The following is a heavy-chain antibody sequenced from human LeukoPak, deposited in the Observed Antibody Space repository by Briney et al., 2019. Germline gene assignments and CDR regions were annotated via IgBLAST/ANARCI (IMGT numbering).Heavy chain of an antibody. CDR2: MNQDGSEI. V-gene: IGHV3-7*01. CDR1: GFTFSSYW. J-gene: IGHJ6*02. CDR3: ARETFDSSGLWGLYYYYGMDV. D-gene: IGHD3-22*01. Sequence: PWGALRLSCAASGFTFSSYWMSWVRQAPGKGLEWVANMNQDGSEIYYLDSVKGRFTISRDNAKNSVYLQMNGLKAEDTAVYYCARETFDSSGLWGLYYYYGMDVWGQGTTVTVSS.